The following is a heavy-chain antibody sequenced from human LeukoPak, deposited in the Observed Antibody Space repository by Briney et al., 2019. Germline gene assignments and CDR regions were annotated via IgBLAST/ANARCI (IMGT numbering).Heavy chain of an antibody. CDR1: GLTFSGYW. J-gene: IGHJ4*02. CDR3: ARGSGDY. Sequence: PGGSLRLSCAASGLTFSGYWMNWVRQAPRKGLEWVANIKPDGSEKYYVDSVKGRFTISRDNAKNSLYLQMTSLRAEDTAVYYCARGSGDYSGQGTLVTVSS. CDR2: IKPDGSEK. V-gene: IGHV3-7*04.